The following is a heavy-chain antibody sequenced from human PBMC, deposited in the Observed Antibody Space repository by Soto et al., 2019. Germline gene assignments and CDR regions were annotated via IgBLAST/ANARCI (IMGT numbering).Heavy chain of an antibody. CDR1: GYTFTSYG. CDR2: ISAYNGNT. CDR3: ARVRFTVQRDGMDV. Sequence: GASVKVSCKASGYTFTSYGISWVRQAPGQGLEWMGWISAYNGNTNYAQKLQGRVTMTTDTSTSTAYMELRSLRSDDTAVYYCARVRFTVQRDGMDVWGQGTTVTVSS. V-gene: IGHV1-18*01. J-gene: IGHJ6*02. D-gene: IGHD1-1*01.